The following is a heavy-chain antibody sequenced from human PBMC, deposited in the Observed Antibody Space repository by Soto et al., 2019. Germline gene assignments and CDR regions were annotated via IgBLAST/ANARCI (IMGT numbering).Heavy chain of an antibody. CDR2: IRSKAYGGTT. J-gene: IGHJ4*02. D-gene: IGHD3-22*01. V-gene: IGHV3-49*03. CDR3: TRDRDGITMIVDY. CDR1: GFTFGDYA. Sequence: LRLSCTASGFTFGDYAMSWFRQAPGKGLEWVGFIRSKAYGGTTEYAASVKGRFTISRDDSKSIAYLQMNSLKTEDTAVYYCTRDRDGITMIVDYWGQGTLVTVSS.